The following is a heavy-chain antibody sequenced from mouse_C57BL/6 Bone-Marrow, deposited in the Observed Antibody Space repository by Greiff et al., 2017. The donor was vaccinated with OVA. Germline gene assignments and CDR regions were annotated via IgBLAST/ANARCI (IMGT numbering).Heavy chain of an antibody. CDR1: GFTFSSYG. Sequence: DVKLVESGGDLVKPGGSLKLSCAASGFTFSSYGMSWVRQTPEKGLEWVAYISSGSSTIYYADTVKGRFTLSRDNAKNTLFLQMTSLRSEDTAMYYCASANWDYYWGQGTTLTVSS. D-gene: IGHD4-1*01. J-gene: IGHJ2*01. CDR3: ASANWDYY. CDR2: ISSGSSTI. V-gene: IGHV5-17*01.